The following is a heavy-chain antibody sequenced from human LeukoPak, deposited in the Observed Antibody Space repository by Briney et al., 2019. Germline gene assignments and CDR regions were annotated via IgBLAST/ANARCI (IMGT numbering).Heavy chain of an antibody. CDR2: ISGNGGDT. V-gene: IGHV3-23*01. CDR1: GFTFSSYA. CDR3: TDKYSYDY. Sequence: GGSLRLSCAASGFTFSSYAMSWVRQAPEKGLEWVSTISGNGGDTYYADSVKGRFTISRDNSKNTLYLQMNSLRAEDTAVYYCTDKYSYDYWGQGTLVTVSS. J-gene: IGHJ4*02. D-gene: IGHD5-18*01.